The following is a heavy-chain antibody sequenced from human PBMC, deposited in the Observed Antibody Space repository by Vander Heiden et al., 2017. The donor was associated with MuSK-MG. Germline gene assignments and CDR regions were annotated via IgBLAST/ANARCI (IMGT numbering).Heavy chain of an antibody. J-gene: IGHJ5*02. CDR1: AGSISSSSYY. CDR2: IYYSGST. V-gene: IGHV4-39*01. D-gene: IGHD3-3*01. CDR3: ARKKYDFWSGYYIGWFDP. Sequence: QLQLQESGPGLVKPSETLSLTCTVSAGSISSSSYYWGWIRQPPGKGLEWIGSIYYSGSTYYNPSLKSRVTISVDTSKNQFSLKLSSVTAADTAVYYCARKKYDFWSGYYIGWFDPWGQGTLVTVSS.